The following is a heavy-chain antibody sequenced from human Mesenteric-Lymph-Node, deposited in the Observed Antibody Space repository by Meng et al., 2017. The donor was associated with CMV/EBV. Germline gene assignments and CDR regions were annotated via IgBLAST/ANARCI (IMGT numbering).Heavy chain of an antibody. V-gene: IGHV3-9*01. J-gene: IGHJ6*02. D-gene: IGHD3-3*01. Sequence: GGSLRLSCAASGFNFDQHAMHWVRQAPGKGLEWVAGINWSSGDIGYADSVKGRFTISRDNSKNSLYLQMNSLRAEDTAMYYCARRGLWTVNYDFWSGPEEYGMDVWGQGTTVTVSS. CDR3: ARRGLWTVNYDFWSGPEEYGMDV. CDR2: INWSSGDI. CDR1: GFNFDQHA.